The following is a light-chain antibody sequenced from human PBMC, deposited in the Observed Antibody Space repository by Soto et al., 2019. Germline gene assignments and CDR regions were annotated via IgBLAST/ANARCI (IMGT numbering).Light chain of an antibody. CDR2: RNN. V-gene: IGLV1-47*01. CDR3: AAWDDSLTGVL. J-gene: IGLJ2*01. Sequence: QSVLTQPPSASGTPGQRVTISCSGNSTNIGNNYVYWYHQLPGTAPKLLIYRNNERPSGVPDRISASKSGTSASLAISGLRSEDEADYYCAAWDDSLTGVLFGGGTQLTVL. CDR1: STNIGNNY.